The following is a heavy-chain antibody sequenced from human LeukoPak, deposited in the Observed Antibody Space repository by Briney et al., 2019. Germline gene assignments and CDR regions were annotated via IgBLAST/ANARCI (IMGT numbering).Heavy chain of an antibody. V-gene: IGHV3-23*01. Sequence: PGGSLRLSRAASGFTFSSYAMSWVRQAPGKGLEWVSGISGTAYSAYQADSVKGRFTISRDNSKNTLYLQMNSLRAEDTALYYCAKDLDDILTGYYGFDYWGQGALVTVSS. CDR1: GFTFSSYA. D-gene: IGHD3-9*01. J-gene: IGHJ4*02. CDR3: AKDLDDILTGYYGFDY. CDR2: ISGTAYSA.